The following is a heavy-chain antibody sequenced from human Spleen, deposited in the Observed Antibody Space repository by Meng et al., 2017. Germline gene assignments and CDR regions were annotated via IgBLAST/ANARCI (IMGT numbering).Heavy chain of an antibody. CDR1: GASFSDYY. D-gene: IGHD3-22*01. J-gene: IGHJ4*02. CDR2: INHSGST. Sequence: YLPHVRARLLHPSETLSLPCVGSGASFSDYYWSFIRQPPGKGLEWIGEINHSGSTNYNPSLESRATMSTDTSKNQFSLKLSSVTAADTAVYYCARSSSYHDGSSGYDFDSWGQGTLVTVSS. CDR3: ARSSSYHDGSSGYDFDS. V-gene: IGHV4-34*01.